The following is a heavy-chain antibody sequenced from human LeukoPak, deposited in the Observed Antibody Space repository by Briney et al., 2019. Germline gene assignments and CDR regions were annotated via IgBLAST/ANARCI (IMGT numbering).Heavy chain of an antibody. CDR1: GGSFSGYY. CDR2: NNDSGIT. V-gene: IGHV4-34*01. D-gene: IGHD3-9*01. Sequence: ATLSPTCAVDGGSFSGYYWSWIRQPPGRGMGWIVENNDSGITNYNPSLQSRVAISIDTSKNQYSLKLSSVTGADTAVYYCATRYYDIWAGRADSDYWGQGTLVTVSS. J-gene: IGHJ4*02. CDR3: ATRYYDIWAGRADSDY.